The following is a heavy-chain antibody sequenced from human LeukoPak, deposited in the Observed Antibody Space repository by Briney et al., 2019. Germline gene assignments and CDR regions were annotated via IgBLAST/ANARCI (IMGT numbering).Heavy chain of an antibody. D-gene: IGHD2-15*01. J-gene: IGHJ4*02. CDR2: IKADGSEK. CDR3: ARYCGGGSCFDY. CDR1: GFPFSSRW. Sequence: GGSLRLSCAASGFPFSSRWMSRVRQAPGKGLEWVANIKADGSEKYYVDSVKGRFTVSRDNAKNSLFLQMNSLRAEDTGLYYCARYCGGGSCFDYWGRGTLVTVSS. V-gene: IGHV3-7*04.